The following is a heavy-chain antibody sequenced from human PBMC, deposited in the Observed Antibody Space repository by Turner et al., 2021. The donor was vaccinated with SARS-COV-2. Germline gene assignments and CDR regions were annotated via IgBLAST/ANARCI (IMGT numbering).Heavy chain of an antibody. J-gene: IGHJ6*02. CDR2: ISRSSSYI. V-gene: IGHV3-21*01. CDR3: ASIAAADPKYYHYYGMDV. CDR1: GFTLSSYS. D-gene: IGHD6-13*01. Sequence: EVQLVESGGGLVKPGGSLSLSCPASGFTLSSYSMNWVRQGPGKGVEWVSFISRSSSYIYYADSVKGRFTISRDNAKNSLYLQMNSLRAEDTAVYYCASIAAADPKYYHYYGMDVWGQGTTVTVSS.